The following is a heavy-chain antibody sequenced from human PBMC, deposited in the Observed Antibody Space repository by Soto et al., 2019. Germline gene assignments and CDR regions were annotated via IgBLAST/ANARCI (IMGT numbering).Heavy chain of an antibody. CDR2: IIPIFGTA. Sequence: SVKVSCKASGGTFSSYAISWVRQAPGQGLEWMGGIIPIFGTANYAQKFQGRVTITADESTSTAYMELNSLRADDTAVYYCAKSSPLAATLFYWGQGTLVTVSS. V-gene: IGHV1-69*13. CDR1: GGTFSSYA. D-gene: IGHD6-25*01. J-gene: IGHJ4*02. CDR3: AKSSPLAATLFY.